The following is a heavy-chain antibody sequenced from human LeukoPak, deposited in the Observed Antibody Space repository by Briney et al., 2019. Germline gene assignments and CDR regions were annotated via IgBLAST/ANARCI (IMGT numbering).Heavy chain of an antibody. J-gene: IGHJ4*02. Sequence: PLRLSCAASGFTFSSYAMHWLRQAPGKGLEGVAVNPYDGDNKYYTDSEKCRFSISRDNSKNTLYLQMNSPRAEDTAVYYCARDHYDYVWGSYRRYYFDYWGQGTLVTVSS. V-gene: IGHV3-30*04. CDR1: GFTFSSYA. D-gene: IGHD3-16*02. CDR2: NPYDGDNK. CDR3: ARDHYDYVWGSYRRYYFDY.